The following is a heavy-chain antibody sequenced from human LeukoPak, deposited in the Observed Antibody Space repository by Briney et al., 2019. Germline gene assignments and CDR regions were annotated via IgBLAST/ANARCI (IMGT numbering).Heavy chain of an antibody. CDR2: ISYDGSNK. CDR1: GFTFSSYA. V-gene: IGHV3-30-3*01. J-gene: IGHJ5*02. D-gene: IGHD4-11*01. CDR3: ARGDSKLRARGVNWFDP. Sequence: PGGSLRLSCSASGFTFSSYAMHWVRQAPGKGLEGGAVISYDGSNKYYADSVKGRFTISRDNSKNTLYLQKNSLRAEDTAVYYCARGDSKLRARGVNWFDPWGQGTLVTVSS.